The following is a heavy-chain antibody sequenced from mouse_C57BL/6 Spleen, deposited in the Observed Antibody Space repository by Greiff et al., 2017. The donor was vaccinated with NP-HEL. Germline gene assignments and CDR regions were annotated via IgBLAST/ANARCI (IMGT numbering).Heavy chain of an antibody. J-gene: IGHJ4*01. D-gene: IGHD1-1*01. V-gene: IGHV7-3*01. CDR2: IRNKANGYTT. CDR3: ARGIYYYGNYYAMDY. CDR1: GFTFTDYY. Sequence: EVNVVESGGGLVQPGGSLSLSCAASGFTFTDYYMSWVRQPPGKALEWLGFIRNKANGYTTEYNASVKGRFTISRDNSQSILYIQMNALRAEDSATYYCARGIYYYGNYYAMDYWGQGTSVTVSS.